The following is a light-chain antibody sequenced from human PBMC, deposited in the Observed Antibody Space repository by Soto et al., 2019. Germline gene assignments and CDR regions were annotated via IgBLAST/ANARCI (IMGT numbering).Light chain of an antibody. CDR1: QSVSSSY. V-gene: IGKV3-20*01. Sequence: EIVLTQSPGTLSLSPGERATLSCRASQSVSSSYLGWYQQKPGQSPRLLIYGASSRATGIPDRFSGSGSVTDFTLTISRLEPEDFAGYYCQQYGTLITFGQGTRLEIK. CDR3: QQYGTLIT. J-gene: IGKJ5*01. CDR2: GAS.